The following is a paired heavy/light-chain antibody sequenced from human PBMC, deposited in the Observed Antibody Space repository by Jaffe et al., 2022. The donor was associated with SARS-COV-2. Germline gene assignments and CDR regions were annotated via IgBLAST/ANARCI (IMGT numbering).Light chain of an antibody. CDR2: DAS. J-gene: IGKJ4*01. CDR3: QQRSNWPLT. CDR1: QSVSSY. Sequence: EIVLTQSPATLSLSPGERATLSCRASQSVSSYLAWYQQKSGQAPRLLIYDASNRATGIPVRFSGSGSGTDFTLTISSLEPEDFAVYYCQQRSNWPLTFGGGTKVEIK. V-gene: IGKV3-11*01.
Heavy chain of an antibody. CDR2: IKSKVEGGAT. CDR3: TTDRVRGGDGRPYFDN. CDR1: GFIFSNAW. V-gene: IGHV3-15*01. J-gene: IGHJ4*02. Sequence: EVQLVQSGGGLVRPGGSVRLSCAGSGFIFSNAWMSWVRQAPGKGLEWLGRIKSKVEGGATDYPAPVKGRLIISRDDSRNTLYLHINSLKSDDTAVYYCTTDRVRGGDGRPYFDNWGQGTLVTASS. D-gene: IGHD3-10*01.